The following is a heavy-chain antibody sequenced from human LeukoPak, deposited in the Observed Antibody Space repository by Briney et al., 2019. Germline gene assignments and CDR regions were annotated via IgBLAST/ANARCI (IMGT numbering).Heavy chain of an antibody. Sequence: GGSLRLSCAASGFTFSSYGMHWVRQAPGKGLEWVAFIRYDGSNKYYADSVKGRFTISRDNSKNTLYLQMNSLRAEDTAVYYCAKDTLATVTTGYYYYMDVWGKGTTVTVSS. CDR2: IRYDGSNK. CDR3: AKDTLATVTTGYYYYMDV. CDR1: GFTFSSYG. V-gene: IGHV3-30*02. J-gene: IGHJ6*03. D-gene: IGHD4-17*01.